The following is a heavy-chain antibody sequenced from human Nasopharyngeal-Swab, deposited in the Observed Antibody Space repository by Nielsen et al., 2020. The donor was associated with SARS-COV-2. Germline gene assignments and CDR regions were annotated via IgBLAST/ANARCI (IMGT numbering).Heavy chain of an antibody. J-gene: IGHJ4*02. CDR3: ARGRVLLWFGEFPYYFDY. Sequence: LETLSLTCAVYGGSFSGYYWSWIRQPPGKGLEWIGEINHSGSTNYNPSLKSRVTISVDTSKNQFSLKLGSVTAEDTAVYYCARGRVLLWFGEFPYYFDYWGQGTLVTVSS. V-gene: IGHV4-34*01. CDR2: INHSGST. D-gene: IGHD3-10*01. CDR1: GGSFSGYY.